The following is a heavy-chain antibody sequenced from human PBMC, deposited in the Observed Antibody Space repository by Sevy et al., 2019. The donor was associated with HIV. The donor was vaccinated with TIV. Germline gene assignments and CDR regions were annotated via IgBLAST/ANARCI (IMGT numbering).Heavy chain of an antibody. CDR2: SYYSGST. D-gene: IGHD1-26*01. V-gene: IGHV4-30-4*01. CDR3: ARGLDSGSYYPFDY. J-gene: IGHJ4*02. Sequence: SETLSLTCTVSGGSISSGDYYWSWIRQPPGKGLEWIGYSYYSGSTYYNPSLKSRVTISVDTSKNQFSLKLSSVTAADTAVYYCARGLDSGSYYPFDYWGQGTLVTVSS. CDR1: GGSISSGDYY.